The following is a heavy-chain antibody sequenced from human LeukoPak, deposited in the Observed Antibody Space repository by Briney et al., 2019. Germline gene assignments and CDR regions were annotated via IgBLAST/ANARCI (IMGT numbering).Heavy chain of an antibody. D-gene: IGHD3-22*01. J-gene: IGHJ4*02. CDR1: GGSINNYY. Sequence: SETLSLTCSVSGGSINNYYWSWIRQPPKKGLEWIGFIYYSGSTNYNPSLKSRVTISVDTSKNQFSLKLSSVTAADTAVYYCARGGYYDSSGYYYRLGDYFDYWGQGTLVTVSS. V-gene: IGHV4-59*12. CDR2: IYYSGST. CDR3: ARGGYYDSSGYYYRLGDYFDY.